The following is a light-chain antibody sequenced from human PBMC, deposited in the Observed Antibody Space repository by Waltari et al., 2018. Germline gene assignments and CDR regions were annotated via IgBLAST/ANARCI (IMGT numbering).Light chain of an antibody. Sequence: ELVLTPSPGPLSLSPGERATLSCRASQSVSKYLAWYQQRPGQAPRLLIYAASTRATGIPDRFSGSGYGTDFSLIISRLEPEDFAVYYCQNHERLPATFGQGTKVEIK. CDR1: QSVSKY. V-gene: IGKV3-20*01. CDR2: AAS. CDR3: QNHERLPAT. J-gene: IGKJ1*01.